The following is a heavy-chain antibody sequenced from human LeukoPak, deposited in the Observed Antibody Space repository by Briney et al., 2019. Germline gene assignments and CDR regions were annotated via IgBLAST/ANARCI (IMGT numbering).Heavy chain of an antibody. CDR2: IYYCEST. CDR1: GGSISSYY. CDR3: AGEAYYYDSSGYLHDAFDI. J-gene: IGHJ3*02. D-gene: IGHD3-22*01. Sequence: SETLSLTCTVSGGSISSYYWSWIRQPPGKGLEWIGYIYYCESTNYNPSLKSRVTISVDTSKNQFSLKLSSVTAADTAVYYCAGEAYYYDSSGYLHDAFDIWGQGTMVTVSS. V-gene: IGHV4-59*01.